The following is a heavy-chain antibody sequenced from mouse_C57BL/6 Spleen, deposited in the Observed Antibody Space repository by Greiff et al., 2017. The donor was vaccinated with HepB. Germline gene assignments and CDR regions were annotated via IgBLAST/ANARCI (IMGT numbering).Heavy chain of an antibody. J-gene: IGHJ2*01. CDR1: GFTFSSYA. D-gene: IGHD1-1*01. V-gene: IGHV5-9-1*02. CDR2: ISSGGVYI. Sequence: EVQRVESGEGLVKPGGSLKLSCAASGFTFSSYAMSWVRQTPEKRLEWVAYISSGGVYIYYADTVKGRFTISRDNARNTLYLQMSSLKSEDTAMYYCTRVRGYYGSSYFDYWGQGTTLTVSS. CDR3: TRVRGYYGSSYFDY.